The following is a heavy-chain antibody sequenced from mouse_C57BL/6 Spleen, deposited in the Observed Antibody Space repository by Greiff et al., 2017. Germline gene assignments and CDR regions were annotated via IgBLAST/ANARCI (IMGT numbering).Heavy chain of an antibody. Sequence: EVQLVESGGGLVKPGGSLKLSCAASGFTFSSYAMSWVRQTPEKRLEWVATISDGGSYTYYPENVKGRFTISRDNAKNNLYLQMSHLKSEDTAMYYCARDYYGMDYWGQGTSVTVSS. CDR1: GFTFSSYA. CDR2: ISDGGSYT. V-gene: IGHV5-4*01. J-gene: IGHJ4*01. CDR3: ARDYYGMDY.